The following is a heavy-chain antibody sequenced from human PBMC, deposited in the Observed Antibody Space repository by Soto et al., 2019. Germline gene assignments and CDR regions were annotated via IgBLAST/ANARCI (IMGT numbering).Heavy chain of an antibody. D-gene: IGHD4-4*01. Sequence: GESLKISCKGSQYNFMNFWVGWVRQMPGKGLEWMGIIFPADSDTRFSPSFQGRVTMSVDKSTYTAYLQWSSLEASDTAIYYCTATLTSAMDAWGQGTPVTVSS. CDR2: IFPADSDT. V-gene: IGHV5-51*01. CDR1: QYNFMNFW. J-gene: IGHJ6*02. CDR3: TATLTSAMDA.